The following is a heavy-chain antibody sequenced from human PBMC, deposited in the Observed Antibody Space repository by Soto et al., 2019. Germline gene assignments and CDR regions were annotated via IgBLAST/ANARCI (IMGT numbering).Heavy chain of an antibody. V-gene: IGHV4-39*01. J-gene: IGHJ4*02. CDR3: ARLRCTNGVCEYYFDY. Sequence: SETLSLTCTVSGGSISSSSYYWGWIRHPPGKGLEWIGSIYYSGSTYYNPSLKSRVTISVDTSKNQFSLKLSSVTAADTAVYYCARLRCTNGVCEYYFDYWGQGTLVTVSS. CDR1: GGSISSSSYY. D-gene: IGHD2-8*01. CDR2: IYYSGST.